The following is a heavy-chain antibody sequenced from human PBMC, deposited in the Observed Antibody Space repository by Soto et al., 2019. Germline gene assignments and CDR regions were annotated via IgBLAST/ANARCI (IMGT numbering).Heavy chain of an antibody. V-gene: IGHV3-23*01. CDR3: ANGPALYSSSWYQDY. J-gene: IGHJ4*02. CDR1: GFTFSSYA. CDR2: ISGSGGST. D-gene: IGHD6-13*01. Sequence: PGGSLRLSCAASGFTFSSYAMSWVRQAPGKGLEWVSAISGSGGSTYYADSVKGRFTISRDNSKNTLYLQMNSLRAEDTAVYYCANGPALYSSSWYQDYWGQGTLVTVSS.